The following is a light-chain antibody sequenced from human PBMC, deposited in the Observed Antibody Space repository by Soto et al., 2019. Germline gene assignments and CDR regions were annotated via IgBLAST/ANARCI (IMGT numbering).Light chain of an antibody. Sequence: DIQMTQSPSSLSASVGDEVTITCRASQTIMTYLNWYQLKPGKPPRLLIYAASSLQSGVPSRFSGSGSGTDFTLTISSLQPEDFETSSCQQSYNSPQTFGRGTKVDIK. CDR2: AAS. CDR1: QTIMTY. CDR3: QQSYNSPQT. J-gene: IGKJ1*01. V-gene: IGKV1-39*01.